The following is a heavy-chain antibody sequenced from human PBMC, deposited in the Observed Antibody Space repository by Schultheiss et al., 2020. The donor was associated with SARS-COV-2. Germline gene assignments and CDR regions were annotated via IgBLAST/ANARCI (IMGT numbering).Heavy chain of an antibody. CDR3: ARRDYYYYYGMDV. V-gene: IGHV1-2*02. CDR2: INPNSGGT. Sequence: ASVKVSCKASGYTFTGYYMHWVRQAPGQGLEWMGWINPNSGGTNYAQKFQGRVTMTRDTSISTAYMELSRLRSDDTAVYYCARRDYYYYYGMDVWGQGTMVTVSS. CDR1: GYTFTGYY. J-gene: IGHJ6*02.